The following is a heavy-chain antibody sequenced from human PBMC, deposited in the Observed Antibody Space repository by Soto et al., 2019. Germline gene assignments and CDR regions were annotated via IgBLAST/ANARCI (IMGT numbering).Heavy chain of an antibody. J-gene: IGHJ5*02. D-gene: IGHD3-10*01. CDR1: VGSISSCGYY. CDR3: ATYYYGSGTSWFDP. V-gene: IGHV4-31*03. Sequence: SEALSLTCTVSVGSISSCGYYWSWILHHPGKGMELIGYIYYSGSTYYNPSLKSRVTISVDTSKNQFSLKLSSVTAADTAVYYCATYYYGSGTSWFDPWGQGTLVTVS. CDR2: IYYSGST.